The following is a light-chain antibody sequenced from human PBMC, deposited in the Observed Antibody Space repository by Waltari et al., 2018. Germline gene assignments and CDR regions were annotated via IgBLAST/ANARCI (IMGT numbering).Light chain of an antibody. CDR3: QVWDSSSDHWV. CDR1: NIGSKS. J-gene: IGLJ3*02. V-gene: IGLV3-21*02. Sequence: SYVLTQPPSVSVAPGQTARITCGGNNIGSKSVHWYQQKPGQAPVLVVYDDSDRPSGISERFSGSNAGNTATLTSSRVEAGDEADYYCQVWDSSSDHWVFGGGTKLTVL. CDR2: DDS.